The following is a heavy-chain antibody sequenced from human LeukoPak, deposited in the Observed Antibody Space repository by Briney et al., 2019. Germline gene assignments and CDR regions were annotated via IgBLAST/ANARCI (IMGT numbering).Heavy chain of an antibody. CDR1: GFSFSNYA. D-gene: IGHD1-26*01. J-gene: IGHJ5*02. CDR3: ARVGSP. CDR2: ISYDGSNK. V-gene: IGHV3-30-3*01. Sequence: GGSLRLSCAASGFSFSNYAMHWVRQAPGKGLEWVAVISYDGSNKYFADSVKGRFTISRDNSKNTLYLQMNSLRAEDTAVYYCARVGSPWGQGTLVTVSS.